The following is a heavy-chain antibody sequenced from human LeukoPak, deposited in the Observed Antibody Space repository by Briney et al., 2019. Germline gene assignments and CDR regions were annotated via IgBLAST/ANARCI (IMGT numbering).Heavy chain of an antibody. D-gene: IGHD3-22*01. V-gene: IGHV1-2*02. CDR3: ANYDSSGLGAFDI. CDR2: INPNSGGT. Sequence: ASVKVSCKASGYTFTGYYMHWVRQAPGQGLEWMGWINPNSGGTHYAQKFQGRVTMTRDTSISTAYMELSRLRSDDTAVYYCANYDSSGLGAFDIWGQGTMVTVSS. CDR1: GYTFTGYY. J-gene: IGHJ3*02.